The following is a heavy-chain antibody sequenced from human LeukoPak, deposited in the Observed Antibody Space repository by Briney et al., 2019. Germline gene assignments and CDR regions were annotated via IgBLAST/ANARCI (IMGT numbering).Heavy chain of an antibody. J-gene: IGHJ4*02. CDR2: IYHSGST. D-gene: IGHD3-10*01. Sequence: PSGTLSLTCAVSGGSISSSNWWSWVRQPPGKGLEWIGEIYHSGSTNYNPSLKSRVTISVDKSKNQFSLKLSSVTAADTAVYYCARDTRMVRGDKSFDYWGQGTLVTVSS. V-gene: IGHV4-4*02. CDR3: ARDTRMVRGDKSFDY. CDR1: GGSISSSNW.